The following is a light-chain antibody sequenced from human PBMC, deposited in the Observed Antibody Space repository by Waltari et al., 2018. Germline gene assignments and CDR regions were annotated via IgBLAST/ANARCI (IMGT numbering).Light chain of an antibody. V-gene: IGLV2-23*02. CDR2: DVN. J-gene: IGLJ3*02. Sequence: QSALTQTATVSGSPGQSITISCTGSSSDVGKYNLVSWYRQHPGEAPKPIIYDVNKRPLGVSNRFSGSKSGNTASLTISGLQAADEADYYCCSYAGSSVSVFGGGTKVTVL. CDR3: CSYAGSSVSV. CDR1: SSDVGKYNL.